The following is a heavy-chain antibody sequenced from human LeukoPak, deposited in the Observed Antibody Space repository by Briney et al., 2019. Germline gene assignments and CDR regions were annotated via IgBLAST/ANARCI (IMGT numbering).Heavy chain of an antibody. Sequence: PSETLSLTCTVSGGSISSYYWSWIRQPPGKGLEWIGYIYYSGSTNYNPSLKSRVTISVDTSKNQFSLKLSSVTAADTAVYYCARSHCGGDCYFAYWGQGTLVTVSS. V-gene: IGHV4-59*01. CDR1: GGSISSYY. CDR2: IYYSGST. J-gene: IGHJ4*02. D-gene: IGHD2-21*02. CDR3: ARSHCGGDCYFAY.